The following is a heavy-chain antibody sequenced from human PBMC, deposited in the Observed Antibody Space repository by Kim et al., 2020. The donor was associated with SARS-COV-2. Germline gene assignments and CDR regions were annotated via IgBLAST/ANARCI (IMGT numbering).Heavy chain of an antibody. Sequence: GGSLRLSCAASGFTFSSYAMSWVRQAPGKGLEWVSAISGSGGSTYYADSVKGRFTISRDNSKNTLYLQMNSLRAEDTAVYYCAKDPGYYYDSSGPFDYWGQGTLVTVSS. CDR2: ISGSGGST. CDR3: AKDPGYYYDSSGPFDY. V-gene: IGHV3-23*01. CDR1: GFTFSSYA. D-gene: IGHD3-22*01. J-gene: IGHJ4*02.